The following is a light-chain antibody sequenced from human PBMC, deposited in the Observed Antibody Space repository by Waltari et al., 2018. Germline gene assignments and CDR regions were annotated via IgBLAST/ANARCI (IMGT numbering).Light chain of an antibody. CDR2: SAS. CDR3: QQSYISPNT. Sequence: DIQMTQSPSSLSASLGDRVTITCRASQNIYRYLNWYQQKPGKAPELLIYSASSLQVGVPSRFSGSGSGTDFTLIISSLQPEDFATYHCQQSYISPNTFGQGTKLEIK. V-gene: IGKV1-39*01. J-gene: IGKJ2*01. CDR1: QNIYRY.